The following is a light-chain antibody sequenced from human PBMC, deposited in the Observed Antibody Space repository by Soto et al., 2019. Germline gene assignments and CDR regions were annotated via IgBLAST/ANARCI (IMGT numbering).Light chain of an antibody. CDR1: SSDVGGHNY. J-gene: IGLJ1*01. CDR2: EVT. CDR3: CSYAGNNSV. V-gene: IGLV2-8*01. Sequence: QSVLTQPPSASGSPGQSVTISCTGTSSDVGGHNYVSWYQQHPGKAPKLMIYEVTQRPSGVPDRFSGSKSGNTASLTVSGLQAEDEADYYCCSYAGNNSVFGTGTKVTVL.